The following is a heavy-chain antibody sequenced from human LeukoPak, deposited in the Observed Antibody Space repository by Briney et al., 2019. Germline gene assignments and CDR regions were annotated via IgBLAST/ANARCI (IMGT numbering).Heavy chain of an antibody. CDR3: ARGLYSYGFGAYYYYMDV. D-gene: IGHD5-18*01. CDR1: GYTFTSYA. J-gene: IGHJ6*03. CDR2: MNPNSGNT. Sequence: GASVKVSCKASGYTFTSYAMNWVRQATGQGLEWMGWMNPNSGNTGYAQKFQGRVTITRNTSISTAYMELSSLRSEDTAVYYCARGLYSYGFGAYYYYMDVWGKGTTVTVSS. V-gene: IGHV1-8*03.